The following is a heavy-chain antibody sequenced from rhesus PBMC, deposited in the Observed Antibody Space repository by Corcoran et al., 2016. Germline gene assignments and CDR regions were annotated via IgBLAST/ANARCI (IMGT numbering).Heavy chain of an antibody. Sequence: QVQLQESGPGLVKPSETLSLTCAVSGGSFSGYYWGWVRQPPGKGLEWFGDISGRSGTTNSKSSLKSRFTISTDTSKNQFSVKLNSVTAADTAVYYCARDRGNYVRFDVWGPGVLVTVSS. V-gene: IGHV4-165*01. D-gene: IGHD1-44*01. CDR1: GGSFSGYY. CDR3: ARDRGNYVRFDV. J-gene: IGHJ5-1*01. CDR2: ISGRSGTT.